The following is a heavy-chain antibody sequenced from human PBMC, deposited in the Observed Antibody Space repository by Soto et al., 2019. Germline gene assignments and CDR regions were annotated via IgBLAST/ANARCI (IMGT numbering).Heavy chain of an antibody. CDR3: PEGLGVPAALAP. D-gene: IGHD6-13*01. CDR2: ISTEDGHT. V-gene: IGHV1-18*01. J-gene: IGHJ5*02. Sequence: QVQLVQSGAEVERPGASVQVTCKTSGYTFTHGVNWVRQAPGQGLEWMGWISTEDGHTNYAQMVQGRLTMTTDIAAGTPDRNLRRPRSHDTPVYFCPEGLGVPAALAPRCQGPLITAPS. CDR1: GYTFTHG.